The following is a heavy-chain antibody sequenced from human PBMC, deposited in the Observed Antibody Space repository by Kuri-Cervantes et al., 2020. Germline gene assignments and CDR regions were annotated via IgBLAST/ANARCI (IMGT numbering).Heavy chain of an antibody. CDR2: INPNSGGT. Sequence: ASVKVSCKASGYTFTGYYMHWVRQAPGQGLEWMGWINPNSGGTNYAQKFQGRVTMTRDTSISTAYMELSSLRAEDTAVYYCAKDLEHSSGWGYFDYWGQGTLVTVSS. V-gene: IGHV1-2*02. CDR1: GYTFTGYY. D-gene: IGHD6-19*01. J-gene: IGHJ4*02. CDR3: AKDLEHSSGWGYFDY.